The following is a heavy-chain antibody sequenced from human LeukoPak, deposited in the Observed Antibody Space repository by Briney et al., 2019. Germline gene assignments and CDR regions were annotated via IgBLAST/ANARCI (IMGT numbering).Heavy chain of an antibody. J-gene: IGHJ4*02. V-gene: IGHV3-21*01. Sequence: GGSLRLSCAASGFTFSSYSMNWVRQAPGKGLEWVSSISSSSSYIYYADSVKGRFTISRDNAKNSLYLQMNSLRAEDTAVYYCASEDGSYSLPYLDYWGQGTLVTVSS. CDR3: ASEDGSYSLPYLDY. D-gene: IGHD1-26*01. CDR1: GFTFSSYS. CDR2: ISSSSSYI.